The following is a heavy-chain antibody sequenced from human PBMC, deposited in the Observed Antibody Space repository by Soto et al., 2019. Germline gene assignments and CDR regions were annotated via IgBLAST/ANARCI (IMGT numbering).Heavy chain of an antibody. CDR1: GGTFSSYA. V-gene: IGHV1-69*13. D-gene: IGHD2-2*02. Sequence: GASVKVSCKASGGTFSSYAISWVRQAPGQGLEWMGGIIPIFGTANYAQKFQGRVTITADESTSTAYMELSSLRSEDTAVYYCAREVPAAIRWDNWFDPWGRGTLVTVSS. J-gene: IGHJ5*02. CDR3: AREVPAAIRWDNWFDP. CDR2: IIPIFGTA.